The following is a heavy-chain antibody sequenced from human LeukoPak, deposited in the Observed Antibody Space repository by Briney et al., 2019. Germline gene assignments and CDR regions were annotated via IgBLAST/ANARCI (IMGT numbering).Heavy chain of an antibody. CDR2: ITWNSGTK. Sequence: GRSLRLSCAASGFTFDDYAMHWVRQVPERGLEWVSHITWNSGTKTYADSVRDRFTISRDNAKNSLYLQMNSLRPEDTALYYCSRGDDSSGYYDTNIDYWGQGILVTVSS. J-gene: IGHJ4*02. D-gene: IGHD3-22*01. V-gene: IGHV3-9*01. CDR1: GFTFDDYA. CDR3: SRGDDSSGYYDTNIDY.